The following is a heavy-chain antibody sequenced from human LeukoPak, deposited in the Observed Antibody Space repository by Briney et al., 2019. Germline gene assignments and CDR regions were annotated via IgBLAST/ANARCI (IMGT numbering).Heavy chain of an antibody. CDR2: FDPEDGET. CDR3: ATGNRFVMVAAADG. Sequence: VASVKVSCEVSGYTLTELSMHWVRQAPGKGLEWMGGFDPEDGETIYAQKFQGRVTMTEDTSTDTDYMELSSLRSEDTAVYYCATGNRFVMVAAADGWGQGTLVTVSS. CDR1: GYTLTELS. D-gene: IGHD6-13*01. J-gene: IGHJ4*02. V-gene: IGHV1-24*01.